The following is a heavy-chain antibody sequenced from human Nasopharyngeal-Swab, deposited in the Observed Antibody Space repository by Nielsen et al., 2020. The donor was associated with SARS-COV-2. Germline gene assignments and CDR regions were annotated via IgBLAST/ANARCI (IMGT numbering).Heavy chain of an antibody. CDR3: ARLYTHSSSWYLDY. D-gene: IGHD6-13*01. V-gene: IGHV4-55*01. Sequence: VRQAPGKGLEWIGEIHHSGSTYYNPSLKSRITMSVDTSKNQFYLKLSSVTAADTAVYYCARLYTHSSSWYLDYWGQGTLVTVSS. CDR2: IHHSGST. J-gene: IGHJ4*02.